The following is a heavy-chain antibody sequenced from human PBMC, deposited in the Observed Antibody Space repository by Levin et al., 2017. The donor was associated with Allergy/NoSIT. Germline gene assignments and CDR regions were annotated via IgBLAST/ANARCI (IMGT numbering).Heavy chain of an antibody. D-gene: IGHD6-19*01. Sequence: GESLKISCAASGFTFSSYAMSWVRQAPGKGLEWVSAISGSGGSTYYADSVKGRFTISRDNSKNTLYLQMNSLRAEDTAVYYCAKLEQYSSGWYGYFQHWGQGTLVTVSS. CDR2: ISGSGGST. V-gene: IGHV3-23*01. CDR1: GFTFSSYA. J-gene: IGHJ1*01. CDR3: AKLEQYSSGWYGYFQH.